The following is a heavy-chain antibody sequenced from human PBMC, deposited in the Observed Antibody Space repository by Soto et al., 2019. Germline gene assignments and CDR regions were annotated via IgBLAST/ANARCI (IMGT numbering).Heavy chain of an antibody. CDR1: GYTFTSYD. J-gene: IGHJ3*02. CDR3: ARVPSTTVVTVDAFDI. V-gene: IGHV1-8*01. Sequence: QVQLVQSGAEVKKPGASVKVSCKASGYTFTSYDINWVRQATGQGLEWMGWMNPNSGNTGYAQKFQARVTMTRNTXIXXAYIELGSRRSEDTAVYYCARVPSTTVVTVDAFDIWGQGTMVTVSS. D-gene: IGHD4-17*01. CDR2: MNPNSGNT.